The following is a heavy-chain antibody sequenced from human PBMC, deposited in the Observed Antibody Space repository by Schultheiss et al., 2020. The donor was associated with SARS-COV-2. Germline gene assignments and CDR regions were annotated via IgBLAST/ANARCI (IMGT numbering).Heavy chain of an antibody. V-gene: IGHV4-30-4*08. CDR2: IYYSGST. Sequence: SWVRQAPGKGLEWIGYIYYSGSTYYNPSLKSRVTISVDTSKNQFSLKLSSVTAVDTAVYYCARDRMDYDFWSGLGGFDYWGQGTLVTVSS. J-gene: IGHJ4*02. D-gene: IGHD3-3*01. CDR3: ARDRMDYDFWSGLGGFDY.